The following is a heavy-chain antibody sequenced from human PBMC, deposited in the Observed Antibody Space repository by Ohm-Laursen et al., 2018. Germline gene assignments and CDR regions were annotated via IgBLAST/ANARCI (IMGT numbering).Heavy chain of an antibody. CDR3: AKGTTDVDY. J-gene: IGHJ4*02. Sequence: SLRLSCAASGFTFSSSTMNWVRQAPGKGLEWVSGISVSGSSTDYADSVKGRFTISRDNSKNTLYLQMNSLRAEDTAVYYCAKGTTDVDYWGQGTLVTVSS. V-gene: IGHV3-23*01. D-gene: IGHD1-1*01. CDR1: GFTFSSST. CDR2: ISVSGSST.